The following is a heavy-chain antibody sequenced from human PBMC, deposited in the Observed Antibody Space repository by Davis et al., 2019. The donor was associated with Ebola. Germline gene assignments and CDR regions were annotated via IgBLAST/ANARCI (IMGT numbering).Heavy chain of an antibody. Sequence: GESLKISCAASGFTFSSYWMHWVRQAPGKGLVWVSRITNDGTRTSYADSVQGRFTISRDNAKNTLFLQLNSLGVEDTAIYYCARREAASIDYWGQGTLVTVSS. CDR1: GFTFSSYW. CDR3: ARREAASIDY. V-gene: IGHV3-74*01. D-gene: IGHD6-25*01. J-gene: IGHJ4*02. CDR2: ITNDGTRT.